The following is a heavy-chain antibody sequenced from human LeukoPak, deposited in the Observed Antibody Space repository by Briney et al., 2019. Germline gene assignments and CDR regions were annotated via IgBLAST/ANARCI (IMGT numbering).Heavy chain of an antibody. CDR2: ISYDGSNK. D-gene: IGHD6-19*01. CDR1: GFTFSSYG. J-gene: IGHJ6*02. V-gene: IGHV3-30*18. Sequence: GRSLRLSCAASGFTFSSYGMHWVRQAPGKGLEWVAVISYDGSNKYYADSVKGRFTISRDNSKNTLYLQMNSLRAEDTAVYYCAKVSGWYKVGYYGMDVRGQGTTVTVSS. CDR3: AKVSGWYKVGYYGMDV.